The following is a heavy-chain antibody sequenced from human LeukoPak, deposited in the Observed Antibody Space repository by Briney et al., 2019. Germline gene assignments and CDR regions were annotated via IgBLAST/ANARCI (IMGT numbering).Heavy chain of an antibody. Sequence: GASVKVSCKASGYTFTSYYMHWVRQAPGQGLEWMGKINPSGGSTSYAQKFQGRVTMTRDMSTSTVYMELSSLRSEDTAVYYCARSVLRYFDWLSPLDYWGQGTLVTVSS. V-gene: IGHV1-46*01. CDR3: ARSVLRYFDWLSPLDY. CDR1: GYTFTSYY. J-gene: IGHJ4*02. D-gene: IGHD3-9*01. CDR2: INPSGGST.